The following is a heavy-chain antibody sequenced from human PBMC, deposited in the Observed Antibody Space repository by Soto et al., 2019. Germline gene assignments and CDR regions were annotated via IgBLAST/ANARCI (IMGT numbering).Heavy chain of an antibody. Sequence: QVQLVQSGAEVKKPGSSVKVSCKASGGTFSSYAISWVRQAPGQGLEWIGGIIPIFGTANYAQKFQGRVTITADESTSTAYMELSSLRSEDTAVYYCARDLVDTAMGYYYGMDVWGQGTTVTVSS. V-gene: IGHV1-69*01. CDR3: ARDLVDTAMGYYYGMDV. J-gene: IGHJ6*02. CDR2: IIPIFGTA. CDR1: GGTFSSYA. D-gene: IGHD5-18*01.